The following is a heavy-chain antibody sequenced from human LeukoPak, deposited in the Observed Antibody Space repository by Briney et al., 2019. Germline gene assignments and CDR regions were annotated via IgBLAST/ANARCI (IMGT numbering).Heavy chain of an antibody. CDR1: EFTFSSYN. J-gene: IGHJ5*02. CDR3: ARVGRDSRANWFDP. D-gene: IGHD6-13*01. Sequence: GGSLRLSCAASEFTFSSYNMNWVRQAPGKGLEWVSYISSSSSTIYYADSVKGRFTISRDNAKNSLYLQMNSLRAEDTAVYYCARVGRDSRANWFDPWGQGTLVTVSS. V-gene: IGHV3-48*01. CDR2: ISSSSSTI.